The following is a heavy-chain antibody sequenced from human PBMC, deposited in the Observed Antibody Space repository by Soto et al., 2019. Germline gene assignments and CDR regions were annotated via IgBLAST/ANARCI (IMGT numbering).Heavy chain of an antibody. CDR3: AAQPRFGDLSPDYYGMDV. Sequence: VGSLRLSCAASGFTFSSYAMSWVRQAPGKGLEWVSAITSSGGRTYYADSAKGRFTISRDNSKNTLYLQMNSLRAEDTAVYYCAAQPRFGDLSPDYYGMDVWGRGTTVTVSS. CDR2: ITSSGGRT. J-gene: IGHJ6*02. D-gene: IGHD3-10*01. CDR1: GFTFSSYA. V-gene: IGHV3-23*01.